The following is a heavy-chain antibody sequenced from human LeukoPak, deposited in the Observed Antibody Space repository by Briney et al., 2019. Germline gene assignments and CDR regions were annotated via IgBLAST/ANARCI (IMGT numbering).Heavy chain of an antibody. J-gene: IGHJ6*03. CDR3: AKDSPGTLDYYYMDV. CDR1: GFTFDDYDDYA. V-gene: IGHV3-9*01. Sequence: PGRSLRLSCAASGFTFDDYDDYAMHWVRQAPGKGLEWVSGISWNSGSIEYADSVKGRFTISRDNSKNTLYLQMNSLRAEDTAVYYCAKDSPGTLDYYYMDVWGKGTTVTVSS. CDR2: ISWNSGSI. D-gene: IGHD1-26*01.